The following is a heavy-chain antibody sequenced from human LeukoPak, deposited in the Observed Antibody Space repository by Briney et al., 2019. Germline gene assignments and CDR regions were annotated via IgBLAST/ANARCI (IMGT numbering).Heavy chain of an antibody. V-gene: IGHV4-34*01. Sequence: SETLSLTCAVYGESFISYYWSWIRQPPGMGLEWIGEINHGGSTNYNPSLKSRVTISVDTSKNQFSLKLSSVTAADTAVYYCARRPGGRLGSPKDIVVVPAVVPLDYWGQGTLVTVSS. CDR1: GESFISYY. CDR3: ARRPGGRLGSPKDIVVVPAVVPLDY. D-gene: IGHD2-2*01. J-gene: IGHJ4*02. CDR2: INHGGST.